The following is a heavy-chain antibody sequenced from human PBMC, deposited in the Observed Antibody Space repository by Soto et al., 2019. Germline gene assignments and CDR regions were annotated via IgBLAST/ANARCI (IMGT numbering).Heavy chain of an antibody. V-gene: IGHV4-59*01. J-gene: IGHJ4*02. D-gene: IGHD1-1*01. CDR2: IYASGSS. Sequence: SETLSLTCTVSGDSIGSYYWSWIRQPPGKGLEWIGYIYASGSSNYNASLKSRVTISVDKSKNQFSLRLSAVTAADTATYYCARGVAMSTTPYYFDHWGQGTLVTVSS. CDR1: GDSIGSYY. CDR3: ARGVAMSTTPYYFDH.